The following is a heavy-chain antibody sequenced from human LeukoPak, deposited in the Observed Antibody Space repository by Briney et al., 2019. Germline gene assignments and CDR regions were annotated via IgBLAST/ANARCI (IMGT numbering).Heavy chain of an antibody. Sequence: PGGSLRLSCAASGFTFSSYSMNWVRQAPGKGLEWVSSISSSGSYIYYADSVKGRFTISRDNAKNSLYLQMNSLRAEDTAVYYCARDQGIVGAMYYFDYWGQGTLVTVSS. CDR2: ISSSGSYI. D-gene: IGHD1-26*01. CDR1: GFTFSSYS. J-gene: IGHJ4*02. V-gene: IGHV3-21*01. CDR3: ARDQGIVGAMYYFDY.